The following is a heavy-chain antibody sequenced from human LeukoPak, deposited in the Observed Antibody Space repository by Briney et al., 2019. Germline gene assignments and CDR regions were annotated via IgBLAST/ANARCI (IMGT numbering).Heavy chain of an antibody. CDR2: ISGSGGRT. CDR3: LRGDRRDY. J-gene: IGHJ4*02. CDR1: GFTFSNYG. V-gene: IGHV3-23*01. Sequence: PGGSLRLSCAASGFTFSNYGMSWVRQAPGKGLEWVSAISGSGGRTYYADSVKGRFIISRDNAKDSLYLQMNSLRVEDTAVYYCLRGDRRDYWGQGTLVTVSS.